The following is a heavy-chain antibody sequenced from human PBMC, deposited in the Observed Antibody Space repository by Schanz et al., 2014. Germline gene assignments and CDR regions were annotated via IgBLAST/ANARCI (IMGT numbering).Heavy chain of an antibody. CDR1: GFTFSSYG. CDR3: TRGGGQDYFDP. CDR2: IYSGGYT. J-gene: IGHJ5*02. D-gene: IGHD3-16*01. Sequence: LVESGGGVVQPGRSLRLSCAASGFTFSSYGMHWVRQVPGKGLEWVSVIYSGGYTYLADSVKGRFTISRHISKNTLSLQMNGLRIEDTAVYYCTRGGGQDYFDPWGPGTLVTVSS. V-gene: IGHV3-NL1*01.